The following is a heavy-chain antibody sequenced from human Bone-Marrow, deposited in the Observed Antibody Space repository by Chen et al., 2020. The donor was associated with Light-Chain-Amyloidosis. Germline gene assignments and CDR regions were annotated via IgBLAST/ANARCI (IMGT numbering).Heavy chain of an antibody. CDR1: GGTFSTYA. J-gene: IGHJ6*02. CDR2: IMPVFGTP. CDR3: ARNHSSAWATYYYGLDV. V-gene: IGHV1-69*01. Sequence: QVQLVQSGAAVKKPGSSVKVSCEASGGTFSTYAISWVRQGPGQGLEWMGGIMPVFGTPYYARKFQGRLAISADESTSTAYMGLRSLTFEDTAVYYCARNHSSAWATYYYGLDVWGQGTTVTVSS. D-gene: IGHD3-10*01.